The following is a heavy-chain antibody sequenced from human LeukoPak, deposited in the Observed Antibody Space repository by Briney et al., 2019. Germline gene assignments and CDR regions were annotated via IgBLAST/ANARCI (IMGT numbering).Heavy chain of an antibody. J-gene: IGHJ6*03. CDR3: ARAGSDYYYYYMDV. V-gene: IGHV3-48*04. D-gene: IGHD3-10*01. CDR2: ISSSSSTI. Sequence: GGSLRLSCAASGFTFSSSTMNWVRQAPGKGREWVSWISSSSSTIYYADSVKGRFTISRDNAKNTLYLQMNSLRAEDTAVYYCARAGSDYYYYYMDVWGKGTTVTVSS. CDR1: GFTFSSST.